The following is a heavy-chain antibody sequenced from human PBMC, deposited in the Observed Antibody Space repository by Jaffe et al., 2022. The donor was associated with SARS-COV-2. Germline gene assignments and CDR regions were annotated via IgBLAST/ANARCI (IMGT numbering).Heavy chain of an antibody. Sequence: EVQLVESGGGLVQPGGSLRLSCAGSGFTFRNYWIYWVRQAPGKGPEWVASIKPDGSEKKYVDSVKGRFTISRDNTENSLYLQMNSLRADDTAVYYCARGSNGAFDIWGQGTLVTVSS. V-gene: IGHV3-7*03. J-gene: IGHJ3*02. D-gene: IGHD2-8*01. CDR2: IKPDGSEK. CDR1: GFTFRNYW. CDR3: ARGSNGAFDI.